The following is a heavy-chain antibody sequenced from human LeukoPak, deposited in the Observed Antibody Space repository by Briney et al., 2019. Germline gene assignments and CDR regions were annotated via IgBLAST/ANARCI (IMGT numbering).Heavy chain of an antibody. V-gene: IGHV3-30-3*01. CDR2: ISYDRSSK. D-gene: IGHD1-1*01. J-gene: IGHJ4*02. CDR1: GSTFSSYA. Sequence: GRSLRLSCAASGSTFSSYAMHWVRQVPGKGLEWVAVISYDRSSKYYADSVKGLFTISRDNSKNTLYLQMNSLRAEDTAVYYCARGRSTYYLDYWGQGTLVTVSS. CDR3: ARGRSTYYLDY.